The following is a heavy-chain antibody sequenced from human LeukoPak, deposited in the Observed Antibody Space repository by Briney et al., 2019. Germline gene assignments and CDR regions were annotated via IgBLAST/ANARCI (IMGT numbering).Heavy chain of an antibody. CDR1: GFTFSRYW. J-gene: IGHJ4*02. CDR3: ARRRAYGDYGIDY. Sequence: GGSLRLSCAASGFTFSRYWMSWVRQAPGKGLEWVANIKQDGSEKYCVDSVKGRFAISRDNAKSSLYLQMNSLKDEDTAVYYCARRRAYGDYGIDYWGQGTLVTVSS. D-gene: IGHD4-17*01. CDR2: IKQDGSEK. V-gene: IGHV3-7*01.